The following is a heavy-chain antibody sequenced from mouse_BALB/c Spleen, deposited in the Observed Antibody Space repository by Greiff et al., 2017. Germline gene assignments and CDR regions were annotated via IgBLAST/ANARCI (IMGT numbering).Heavy chain of an antibody. CDR3: ARDGSSLPWYFDV. Sequence: QVQLQQPGAELVKPGASVKLSCKASGYTFTSYWMHWVKQRPGQGLEWIGEINPSNGRTNYNEKFKSKATLTVDKSSSTAYMQLSSLTSEDSAVYFCARDGSSLPWYFDVWGAGTSVTVSS. V-gene: IGHV1S81*02. CDR2: INPSNGRT. D-gene: IGHD1-1*01. CDR1: GYTFTSYW. J-gene: IGHJ1*01.